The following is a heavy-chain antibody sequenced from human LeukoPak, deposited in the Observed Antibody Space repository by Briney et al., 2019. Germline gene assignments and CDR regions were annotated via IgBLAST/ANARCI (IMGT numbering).Heavy chain of an antibody. J-gene: IGHJ4*02. CDR3: ARDLSGTYYIDH. V-gene: IGHV3-74*01. CDR1: GFTFSNYW. D-gene: IGHD1-26*01. Sequence: SGGSLRLSCAASGFTFSNYWMHWVRQAPGEGLVWVSRINSDGSSTSYADSVKGRFTISRDNAKNTLYLQMNSLRAGDTAVYYCARDLSGTYYIDHWGQGTLVTVSS. CDR2: INSDGSST.